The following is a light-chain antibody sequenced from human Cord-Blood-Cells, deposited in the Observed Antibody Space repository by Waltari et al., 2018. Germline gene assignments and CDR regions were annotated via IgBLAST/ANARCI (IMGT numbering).Light chain of an antibody. CDR1: SSNIGAGYD. J-gene: IGLJ3*02. CDR3: QSYDSSLSGSV. CDR2: GNS. Sequence: QSVLTQPPSVSGAPGQRVTISCTGSSSNIGAGYDVHWYQQLPRTAPKLLIYGNSNRPAGVPDRVPGSKSGTSASLAITGLQAGDEADYYCQSYDSSLSGSVFGGGTKLTVL. V-gene: IGLV1-40*01.